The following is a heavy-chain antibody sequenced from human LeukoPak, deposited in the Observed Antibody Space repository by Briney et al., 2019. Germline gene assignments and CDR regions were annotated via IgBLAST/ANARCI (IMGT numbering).Heavy chain of an antibody. CDR1: GGSISSYY. CDR2: IYYSGST. V-gene: IGHV4-59*01. Sequence: PSETLSLTCTVSGGSISSYYWSWIRQPPGKGLEWIGYIYYSGSTNYNPSLKSRVTISVDTSKNQFSLRLSSVTAADTAVYYCARYCGGDCYWTGPTDAFDIWGQGTMVTVSS. J-gene: IGHJ3*02. CDR3: ARYCGGDCYWTGPTDAFDI. D-gene: IGHD2-21*02.